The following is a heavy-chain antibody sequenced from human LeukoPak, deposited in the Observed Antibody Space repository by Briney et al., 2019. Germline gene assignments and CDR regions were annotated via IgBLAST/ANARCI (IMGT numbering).Heavy chain of an antibody. CDR3: ARASGAFDY. V-gene: IGHV3-72*01. J-gene: IGHJ4*02. CDR2: SRNKANSYTT. Sequence: GGSLRLSCAASGFTFSDHYMDWVRQAPGKGLEWIGRSRNKANSYTTEYAASVKGRFTISRDESENSLYLQMESLKTEDTAVYYCARASGAFDYWGQGVLVTVSS. CDR1: GFTFSDHY.